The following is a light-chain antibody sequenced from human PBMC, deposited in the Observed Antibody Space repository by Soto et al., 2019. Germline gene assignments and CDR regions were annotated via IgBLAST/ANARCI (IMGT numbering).Light chain of an antibody. Sequence: QSSLTQPASVSGSPGQSITISCTGTTSDVGSYKYVSWYQHHPGKAPTLLIYEVYNRPSGVSNRFSGSKSGNTASLSISGLQADDEGDYYCSSYTNRATVVFGGGTKVTVL. V-gene: IGLV2-14*01. J-gene: IGLJ2*01. CDR2: EVY. CDR1: TSDVGSYKY. CDR3: SSYTNRATVV.